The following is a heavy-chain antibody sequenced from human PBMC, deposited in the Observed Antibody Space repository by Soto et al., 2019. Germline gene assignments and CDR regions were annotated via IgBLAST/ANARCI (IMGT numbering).Heavy chain of an antibody. CDR1: GFTFSGSA. D-gene: IGHD5-18*01. J-gene: IGHJ4*02. CDR3: TRVHTDMAPFDY. Sequence: EVHLVESGGGLVQPGGSLKLSCAASGFTFSGSALHWVRQASGKGLEWVGRIRAKTSNYATAYAASVRGRFSISRDDSKNTAYLQMNSLTTEDTAVYYCTRVHTDMAPFDYWGQGTLVTVSS. CDR2: IRAKTSNYAT. V-gene: IGHV3-73*02.